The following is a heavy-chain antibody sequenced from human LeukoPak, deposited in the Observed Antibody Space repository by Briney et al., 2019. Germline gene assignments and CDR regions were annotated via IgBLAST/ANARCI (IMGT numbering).Heavy chain of an antibody. Sequence: GESLKISCKGSGYSFTSYWIGWVRQMPGKGLEWMGIIYPGDSDTRYSPSFQGQVTISADKSISTAYLQWSGLKASDTAMYYCARHVLPDCSSTSCYMNDAFDIWGQGTMVTVSS. CDR2: IYPGDSDT. V-gene: IGHV5-51*01. J-gene: IGHJ3*02. D-gene: IGHD2-2*01. CDR1: GYSFTSYW. CDR3: ARHVLPDCSSTSCYMNDAFDI.